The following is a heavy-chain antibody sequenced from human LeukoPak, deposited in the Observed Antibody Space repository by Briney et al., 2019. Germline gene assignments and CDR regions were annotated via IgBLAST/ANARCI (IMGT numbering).Heavy chain of an antibody. CDR2: IYYSGST. CDR1: GGSTSSSSYY. D-gene: IGHD2-15*01. CDR3: ARKPYCSGGSCYSSDYYYYGMDV. V-gene: IGHV4-39*01. Sequence: SETLSLTCTVSGGSTSSSSYYWGWIRQPPGKGLEWIGSIYYSGSTYYNPSLKSRVTISVDTSKNQFSLKLSSVTAADTAVYYCARKPYCSGGSCYSSDYYYYGMDVWGQGTTVTVSS. J-gene: IGHJ6*02.